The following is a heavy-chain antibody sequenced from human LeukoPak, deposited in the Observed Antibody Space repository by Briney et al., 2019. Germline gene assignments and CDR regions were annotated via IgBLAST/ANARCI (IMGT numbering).Heavy chain of an antibody. CDR3: ARVSEITMIVVVITTGGAFDI. D-gene: IGHD3-22*01. CDR2: IYYSGST. V-gene: IGHV4-39*07. Sequence: SETLSLTCTVSGGSISSSSYYWGWIRQPPGKGLEWIGSIYYSGSTYYNPSLKSRVTISVDTSKNQFSLKLSSVTAADTAVYYCARVSEITMIVVVITTGGAFDIWGQGTMVTVSS. J-gene: IGHJ3*02. CDR1: GGSISSSSYY.